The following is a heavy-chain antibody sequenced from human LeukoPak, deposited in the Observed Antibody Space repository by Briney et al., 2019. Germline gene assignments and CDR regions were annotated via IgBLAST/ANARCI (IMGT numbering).Heavy chain of an antibody. CDR3: ARGDYVWGSYRYYFDY. D-gene: IGHD3-16*02. CDR2: IYYSGST. Sequence: PSETLSLTCTVSGDSVSSSTYYWGWIRQPPGKGLEWIGSIYYSGSTNYNPSLKSRVTISVDTSKNQFSLKLSSVTAADTAVYYCARGDYVWGSYRYYFDYWGQGTLVTVSS. V-gene: IGHV4-39*07. CDR1: GDSVSSSTYY. J-gene: IGHJ4*02.